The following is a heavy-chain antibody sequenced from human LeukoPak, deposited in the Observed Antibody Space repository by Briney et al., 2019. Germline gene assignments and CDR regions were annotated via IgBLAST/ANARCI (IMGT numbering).Heavy chain of an antibody. Sequence: SETLSLTCTVSGGSISSYYWSWIRQPPGKGLEWIGYIYYSGSINYNPSLKSRVTISVDTSKNQFSLKLRSVTAADTAVYYCARYSGSYSGFDYWGPGTLVTVSS. D-gene: IGHD1-26*01. J-gene: IGHJ4*02. CDR1: GGSISSYY. CDR3: ARYSGSYSGFDY. CDR2: IYYSGSI. V-gene: IGHV4-59*08.